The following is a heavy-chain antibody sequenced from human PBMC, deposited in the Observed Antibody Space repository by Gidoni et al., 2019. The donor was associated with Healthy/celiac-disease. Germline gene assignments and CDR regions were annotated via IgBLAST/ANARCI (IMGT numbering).Heavy chain of an antibody. Sequence: QVQLQQWGAGLLKPSETLSLTGAVYGGSFSGYYWSWSRQPPGKGLEWIGAINHSGSTNYNPSLKSRVTISVDTSKNQFSLKLSSVTAADTAVYYCARGTFLEWLLYSVWFDPWGQGTLVTVSS. D-gene: IGHD3-3*01. CDR2: INHSGST. CDR1: GGSFSGYY. J-gene: IGHJ5*02. V-gene: IGHV4-34*01. CDR3: ARGTFLEWLLYSVWFDP.